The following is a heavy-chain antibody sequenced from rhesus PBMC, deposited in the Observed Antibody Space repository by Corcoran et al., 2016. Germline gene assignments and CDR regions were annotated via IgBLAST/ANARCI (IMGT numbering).Heavy chain of an antibody. CDR1: GGSFSSYW. V-gene: IGHV4-80*01. J-gene: IGHJ4*01. CDR2: NNGNSGCT. CDR3: ARCDSNRFDY. D-gene: IGHD4-23*01. Sequence: QVQLQESGPGLVKPSETLSLTCAVSGGSFSSYWWSWIRHPPGKGLVRIGENNGNSGCTNSNLSLKSRVTISKDASKNQFSLKLSSVTAADTAVYYCARCDSNRFDYWGQGVLVTVSS.